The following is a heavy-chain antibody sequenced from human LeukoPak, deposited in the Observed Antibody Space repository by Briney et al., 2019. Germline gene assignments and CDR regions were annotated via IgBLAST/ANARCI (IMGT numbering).Heavy chain of an antibody. D-gene: IGHD6-13*01. CDR2: ISGSGGST. CDR3: AKTPSSSPNYYYYGMDV. J-gene: IGHJ6*02. CDR1: GFTFSSYA. V-gene: IGHV3-23*01. Sequence: GGSLRLSCAASGFTFSSYAMSWVRQAPGKGLEWVSAISGSGGSTYYADSVKGRFTIPRDNSKNTLYLQMSSLRAEDTAVYYCAKTPSSSPNYYYYGMDVWGQGTTVTVSS.